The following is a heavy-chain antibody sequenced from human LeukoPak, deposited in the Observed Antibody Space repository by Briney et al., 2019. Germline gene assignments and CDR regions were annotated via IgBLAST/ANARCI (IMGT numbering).Heavy chain of an antibody. CDR2: IYSGGST. Sequence: GGSLRLSCAASGFTVSSNYMSWVRQAPGKGPEWVSVIYSGGSTYHADSVKDRFTISRDNAKNSLYLQMNSLRAEDTAVYYCARVERRWLQSDAFDIWGQGTMVTVSS. J-gene: IGHJ3*02. D-gene: IGHD5-24*01. V-gene: IGHV3-53*01. CDR3: ARVERRWLQSDAFDI. CDR1: GFTVSSNY.